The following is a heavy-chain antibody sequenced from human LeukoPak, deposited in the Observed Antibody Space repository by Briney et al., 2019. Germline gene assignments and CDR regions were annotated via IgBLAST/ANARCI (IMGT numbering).Heavy chain of an antibody. CDR3: ARGPPEFFDY. CDR2: INPTEGST. V-gene: IGHV1-46*02. Sequence: ASVKVSCKASGYIFNSHYMHWVRQAPGQGLEWMGMINPTEGSTTYLQKFQGRVIMTRDTSTSTVYMELSSLRSEDTAVYYCARGPPEFFDYWGQGTLVTVSS. J-gene: IGHJ4*02. CDR1: GYIFNSHY. D-gene: IGHD3-10*01.